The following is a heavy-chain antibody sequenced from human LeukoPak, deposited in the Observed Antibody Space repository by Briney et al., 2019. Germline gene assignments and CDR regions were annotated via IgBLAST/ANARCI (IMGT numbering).Heavy chain of an antibody. Sequence: PGGSLRLSCAASGFTFDDYAMHWVRQAPGKGLEWVSGISWNSGSIGYADSVEGRFTISRDNAKNSLYLQMNSLRAEDTALYYCAKITEYSSGWFDYWGQGTLVTVSS. J-gene: IGHJ4*02. CDR3: AKITEYSSGWFDY. D-gene: IGHD6-19*01. V-gene: IGHV3-9*01. CDR2: ISWNSGSI. CDR1: GFTFDDYA.